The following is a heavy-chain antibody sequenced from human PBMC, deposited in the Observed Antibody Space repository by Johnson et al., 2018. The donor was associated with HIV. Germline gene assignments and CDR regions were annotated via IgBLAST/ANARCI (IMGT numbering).Heavy chain of an antibody. V-gene: IGHV3-11*01. D-gene: IGHD3/OR15-3a*01. CDR1: RFTFSDYY. CDR2: ISSSGSTI. Sequence: QVQLVESGGGVVQPGRSLRLSCAASRFTFSDYYMSWIRQTPGKGLEWVSYISSSGSTIYYADSVKGRFTISRDNAKNSLYLQMNSLTAEDTALYYCAKGKFSMKVMIFVDIWVQGTMVTVSS. J-gene: IGHJ3*02. CDR3: AKGKFSMKVMIFVDI.